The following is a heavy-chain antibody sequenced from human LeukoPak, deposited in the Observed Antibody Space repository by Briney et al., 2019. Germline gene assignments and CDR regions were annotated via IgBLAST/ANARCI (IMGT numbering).Heavy chain of an antibody. D-gene: IGHD3-16*02. CDR2: ISYDGSNK. CDR3: ARVPTDTPPYVWGSYRYPNYFDY. V-gene: IGHV3-30-3*01. Sequence: GGSLRLSCAASGFTFSSYAMHWVRQAPGKGLEWVAVISYDGSNKYYADSVKGRFTISRDNSKNTLYLQMNSLRAEDTAVYYCARVPTDTPPYVWGSYRYPNYFDYWGQGTLVTVSS. J-gene: IGHJ4*02. CDR1: GFTFSSYA.